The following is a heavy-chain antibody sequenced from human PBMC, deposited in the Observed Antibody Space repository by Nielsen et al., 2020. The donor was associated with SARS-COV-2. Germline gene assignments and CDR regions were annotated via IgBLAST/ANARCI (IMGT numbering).Heavy chain of an antibody. Sequence: GGSLRLSCAASGFTFSSYSMNWVRQAPGKGLEWVSYISTNVNTVHYADSVKGRFTISRDNAKNTLYLQMNSLRAEDTAVYYCVRGLQVPNGLAHRWGQGTLVTVSS. J-gene: IGHJ4*02. V-gene: IGHV3-48*04. CDR3: VRGLQVPNGLAHR. CDR2: ISTNVNTV. D-gene: IGHD3-16*01. CDR1: GFTFSSYS.